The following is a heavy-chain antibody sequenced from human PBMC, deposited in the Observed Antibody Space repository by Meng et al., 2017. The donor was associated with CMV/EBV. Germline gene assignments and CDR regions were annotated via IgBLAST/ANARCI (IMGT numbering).Heavy chain of an antibody. V-gene: IGHV4-59*01. J-gene: IGHJ4*02. Sequence: ETLSLTCTVSGGSISSYYWSWIRQPPGKGLEWIGYIYYSGSTNYNPSLKSRVTISVDTSKNQFSLKLSSVTAADTAVYYCARSDSSGYYYFDYWGQGTLVTVSS. CDR2: IYYSGST. CDR3: ARSDSSGYYYFDY. D-gene: IGHD3-22*01. CDR1: GGSISSYY.